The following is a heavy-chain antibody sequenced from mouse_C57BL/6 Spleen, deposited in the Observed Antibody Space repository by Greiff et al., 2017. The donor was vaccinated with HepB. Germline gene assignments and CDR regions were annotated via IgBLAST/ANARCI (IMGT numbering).Heavy chain of an antibody. J-gene: IGHJ3*01. Sequence: DVMLVESGGGLVQPGGSLSLSCAASGFTFTDYYMSWVRQPPGKALEWLGFIRNKANGYTTEYSASVKGRFTISRDNSQSILYLQMNALRAEDSATYYCARGVITTVVEGFAYWGQGTLVTVSA. CDR3: ARGVITTVVEGFAY. CDR1: GFTFTDYY. V-gene: IGHV7-3*01. CDR2: IRNKANGYTT. D-gene: IGHD1-1*01.